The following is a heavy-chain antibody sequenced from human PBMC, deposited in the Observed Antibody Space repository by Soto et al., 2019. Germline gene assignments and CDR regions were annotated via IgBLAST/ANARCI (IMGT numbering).Heavy chain of an antibody. CDR2: IYPGDSDT. D-gene: IGHD2-21*02. CDR1: EYTFTNYW. V-gene: IGHV5-51*01. J-gene: IGHJ6*03. Sequence: GESLKISCKGSEYTFTNYWIAWVRQLPGEGLEWMGIIYPGDSDTRYSPSFQGQVTISADKSISTAYLQWSSLKASDTAMYYCARHSTAGAYYYYYMDLWGKGTTVTVSS. CDR3: ARHSTAGAYYYYYMDL.